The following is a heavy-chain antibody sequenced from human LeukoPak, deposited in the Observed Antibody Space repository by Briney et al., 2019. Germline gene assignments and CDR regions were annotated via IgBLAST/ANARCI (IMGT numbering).Heavy chain of an antibody. D-gene: IGHD6-13*01. J-gene: IGHJ5*02. CDR2: INPSGGST. Sequence: ASVKVSCKASGYIFTSYYMHWVRQAPGQGLEWMGIINPSGGSTSYAQKFQGRVTMTRDTSTSTVYMEPSSLRSEDTAVYYCARDRGEKLANNWFDTWGQGTLVTVS. V-gene: IGHV1-46*01. CDR3: ARDRGEKLANNWFDT. CDR1: GYIFTSYY.